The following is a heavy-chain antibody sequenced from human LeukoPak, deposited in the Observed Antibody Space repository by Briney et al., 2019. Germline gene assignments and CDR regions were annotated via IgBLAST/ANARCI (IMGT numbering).Heavy chain of an antibody. V-gene: IGHV4-59*01. D-gene: IGHD5-18*01. CDR3: ARTSGYSYGYGFDY. Sequence: KASETLSLTCTVSGGSISSYYWSWIRQPPGKGLEWIGYIYYSGSTNYNPSLKSRVTISVDTSKNQFSLKLCSVTAADTAVYYCARTSGYSYGYGFDYWGQGTLVTVSS. CDR1: GGSISSYY. J-gene: IGHJ4*02. CDR2: IYYSGST.